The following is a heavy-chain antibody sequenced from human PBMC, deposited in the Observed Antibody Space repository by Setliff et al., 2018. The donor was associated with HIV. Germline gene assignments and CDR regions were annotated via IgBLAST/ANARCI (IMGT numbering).Heavy chain of an antibody. CDR2: VNPSGGST. CDR1: GYTFTNYN. CDR3: ARPGIAAADYYFDY. Sequence: ASVKVSCKASGYTFTNYNIHWVRQAPGQGLEWVGMVNPSGGSTAYAQKFQGRVTIIRDTSTSTVYMDLSSLRSEDTAVYYCARPGIAAADYYFDYWGQGAMVTVSS. V-gene: IGHV1-46*01. D-gene: IGHD6-13*01. J-gene: IGHJ4*02.